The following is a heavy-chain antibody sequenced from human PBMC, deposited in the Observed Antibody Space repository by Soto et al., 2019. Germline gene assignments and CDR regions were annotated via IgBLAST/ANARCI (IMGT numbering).Heavy chain of an antibody. Sequence: QARLVESGGGLVEPGGSLRLSCTASGFTFGDFYMMWFRQAPGRGLEWISYITKTGTTIYHADPVKGRFSVSRDNARSSLYLQMNSLRAEDTAVYYCARPNWNYRWGVYNLWGQGTLVTVSS. V-gene: IGHV3-11*01. D-gene: IGHD1-7*01. CDR3: ARPNWNYRWGVYNL. J-gene: IGHJ4*02. CDR1: GFTFGDFY. CDR2: ITKTGTTI.